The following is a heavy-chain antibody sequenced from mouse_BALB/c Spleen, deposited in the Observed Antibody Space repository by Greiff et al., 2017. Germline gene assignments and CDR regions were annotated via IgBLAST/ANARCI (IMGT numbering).Heavy chain of an antibody. CDR2: ISSGGST. V-gene: IGHV5-6-5*01. CDR1: GFTFSSYA. Sequence: EVQRVESGGGLVKPGGSLKLSCAASGFTFSSYAMSWVRQTPEKRLEWVASISSGGSTYYPDSVKGRFTISRDNARNILYLQMSSLRSEDTAMYYCARNWAWFAYWGQGTLVTVSA. CDR3: ARNWAWFAY. D-gene: IGHD4-1*01. J-gene: IGHJ3*01.